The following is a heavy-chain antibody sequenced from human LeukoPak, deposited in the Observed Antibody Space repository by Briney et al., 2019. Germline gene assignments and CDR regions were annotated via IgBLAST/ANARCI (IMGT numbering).Heavy chain of an antibody. D-gene: IGHD2-15*01. Sequence: GGSLRPSCAASGFTFDDYAMHWVRQAPGKGLGWVSGISWSSGSIAYADSVKGRFTISRDNAKNSLYLQMNSLRAEDTALYYCAKDYLSVVLVPTTHFDYWGQGTLVTVSS. CDR2: ISWSSGSI. CDR3: AKDYLSVVLVPTTHFDY. CDR1: GFTFDDYA. J-gene: IGHJ4*02. V-gene: IGHV3-9*01.